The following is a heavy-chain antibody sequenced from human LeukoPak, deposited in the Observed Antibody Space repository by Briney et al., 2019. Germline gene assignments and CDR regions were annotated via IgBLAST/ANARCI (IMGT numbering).Heavy chain of an antibody. D-gene: IGHD3-10*01. V-gene: IGHV4-39*07. Sequence: PSETLSLTCTVSGGSISSSDYYWGWIRQPPGKGLEWIGSMYYSGSTYYNPSLKSRVTISVDTSKNQFSLKLSSVTAADTAVYYCARVPGEGSGYYFDYWGQGTLVTVSS. CDR3: ARVPGEGSGYYFDY. J-gene: IGHJ4*02. CDR2: MYYSGST. CDR1: GGSISSSDYY.